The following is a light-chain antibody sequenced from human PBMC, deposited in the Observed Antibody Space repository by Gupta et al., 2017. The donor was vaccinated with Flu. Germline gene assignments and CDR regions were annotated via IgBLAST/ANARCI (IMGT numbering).Light chain of an antibody. J-gene: IGKJ1*01. CDR2: SAS. CDR1: QVVTSH. V-gene: IGKV1-39*01. Sequence: DRVSITCRASQVVTSHVNWYQQRPGEAPRLLISSASSLQPGVPSRFRGSGSRTQFTLTISGLQPEDFATYYCQQTFNAPPWTFGQGTKVNIK. CDR3: QQTFNAPPWT.